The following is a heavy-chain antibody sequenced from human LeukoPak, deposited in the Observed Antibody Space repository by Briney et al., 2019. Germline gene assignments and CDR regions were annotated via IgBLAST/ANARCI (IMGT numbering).Heavy chain of an antibody. CDR2: IYSGGST. D-gene: IGHD3-3*01. Sequence: GSLRLSCAASGFTVSSNYMSWVRQAPGKGLEWVSVIYSGGSTYYADSVKGRFTISRDNSKNTLYLQMNSLRAEDTAVYYCARYYDFWSGYYAFDIWGQGTMVTVSS. CDR3: ARYYDFWSGYYAFDI. V-gene: IGHV3-53*01. CDR1: GFTVSSNY. J-gene: IGHJ3*02.